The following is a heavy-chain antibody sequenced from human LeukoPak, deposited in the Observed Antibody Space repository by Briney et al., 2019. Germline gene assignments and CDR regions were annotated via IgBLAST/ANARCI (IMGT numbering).Heavy chain of an antibody. J-gene: IGHJ6*02. CDR3: ARRFAMDV. Sequence: ASVKVSCKAVGYTFNTYDINWVRQASGQGLEWMGKMNPNNGDTDLAQKFQGRVTMTRDTSTSTAYMELSSLTSEDTAVYYCARRFAMDVWGQGTSVTVSS. CDR2: MNPNNGDT. V-gene: IGHV1-8*01. CDR1: GYTFNTYD. D-gene: IGHD3-10*01.